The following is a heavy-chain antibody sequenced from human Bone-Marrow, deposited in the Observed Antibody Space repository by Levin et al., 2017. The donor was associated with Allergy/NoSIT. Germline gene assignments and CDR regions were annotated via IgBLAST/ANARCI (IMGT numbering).Heavy chain of an antibody. CDR2: TTGSGGGT. CDR1: GFTFTNYA. CDR3: AKIYEPETSIRYYYFYYHGMDV. D-gene: IGHD1-14*01. Sequence: HSGGSLRLSCAASGFTFTNYAMTWVRRAPGKGLEWVSTTTGSGGGTYYADSVRGRFTISRDNSDNTLYLQMNSLRAEDTAVYYCAKIYEPETSIRYYYFYYHGMDVWGQGTTVTVAS. J-gene: IGHJ6*02. V-gene: IGHV3-23*01.